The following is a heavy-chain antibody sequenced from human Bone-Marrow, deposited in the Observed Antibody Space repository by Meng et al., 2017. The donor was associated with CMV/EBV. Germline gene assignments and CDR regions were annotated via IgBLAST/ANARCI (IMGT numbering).Heavy chain of an antibody. J-gene: IGHJ6*02. V-gene: IGHV3-7*01. CDR1: GFTFRTYW. CDR3: ARGDYDFWSGYSYGMDV. Sequence: GESLKISCAASGFTFRTYWMSWVRLVPGKGLEWVANIKEDGSDKYYVDSVKGRFTISRDNAKNSLYLQMNSLRAEDTAVYYCARGDYDFWSGYSYGMDVWGQGTTVTASS. CDR2: IKEDGSDK. D-gene: IGHD3-3*01.